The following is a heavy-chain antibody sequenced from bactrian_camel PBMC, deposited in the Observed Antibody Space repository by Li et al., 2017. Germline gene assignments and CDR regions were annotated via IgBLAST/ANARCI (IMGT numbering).Heavy chain of an antibody. V-gene: IGHV3S40*01. CDR3: SATVGAVGMRECRTRF. CDR1: GFTFSNYA. D-gene: IGHD1*01. Sequence: QLVESGGGLVQPGGSLGLSCAASGFTFSNYAMTWVRLTPGKGLEWVSAINSVGTSTYYTDSVKGRFTISRDDADNTMYLQLNSLKSEDTAMYYCSATVGAVGMRECRTRFRGQGTQVTVS. J-gene: IGHJ4*01. CDR2: INSVGTST.